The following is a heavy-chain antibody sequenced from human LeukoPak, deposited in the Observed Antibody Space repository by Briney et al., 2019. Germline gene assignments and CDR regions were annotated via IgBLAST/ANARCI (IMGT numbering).Heavy chain of an antibody. CDR2: MSPNSGDT. V-gene: IGHV1-8*01. CDR3: ARGPPNWGYDY. Sequence: ASVKVSCKASGYTFTSYDINWVRQATGQRPEWMGWMSPNSGDTGYAQKFQDRVTMTRNTSISTAYMELSSLRSDDTGVYYCARGPPNWGYDYWGPGTLVTVSS. D-gene: IGHD7-27*01. J-gene: IGHJ4*02. CDR1: GYTFTSYD.